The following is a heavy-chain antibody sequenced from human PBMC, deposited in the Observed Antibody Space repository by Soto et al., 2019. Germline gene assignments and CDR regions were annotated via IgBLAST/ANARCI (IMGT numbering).Heavy chain of an antibody. CDR3: AKDMATAPGAYFQH. J-gene: IGHJ1*01. Sequence: GGSLRLSCSASGFTFGSYTMHWVRQAPGKGLEWVSGISWNSGSIGYADSVKGRFTISRDNAKNSLYLQMNSLRAEDTALYYCAKDMATAPGAYFQHWGQGTLVTVSS. D-gene: IGHD5-12*01. CDR2: ISWNSGSI. CDR1: GFTFGSYT. V-gene: IGHV3-9*01.